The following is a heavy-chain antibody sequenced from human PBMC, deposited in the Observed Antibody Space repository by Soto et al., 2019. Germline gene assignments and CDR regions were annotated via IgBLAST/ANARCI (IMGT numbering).Heavy chain of an antibody. Sequence: QVQLVESGGGVVQPGRSLRLSCAASGFTFSSYAMHWVRKAPGKGLEWVAVISYDGSNKYYADSVKGRFTISRDNSKNTLYLQMNSLRAEDTAVYYCARDDGGADIVLVPAALDYWGQGTLVTVSS. CDR3: ARDDGGADIVLVPAALDY. CDR1: GFTFSSYA. CDR2: ISYDGSNK. D-gene: IGHD2-2*01. J-gene: IGHJ4*02. V-gene: IGHV3-30-3*01.